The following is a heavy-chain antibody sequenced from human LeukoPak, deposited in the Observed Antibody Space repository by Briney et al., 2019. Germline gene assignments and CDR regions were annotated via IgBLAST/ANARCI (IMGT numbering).Heavy chain of an antibody. D-gene: IGHD2-15*01. J-gene: IGHJ4*02. CDR1: GFTFTTYA. Sequence: GGSLRLSCAASGFTFTTYAMSWVRQAPGKGLEWVSGISGSGASTYFAASVKGRFTISRDNAKNSLYLQMNSLRAEDTAVYYCARGGGYCSGGSCYRNDYWGQGTLVTVSS. CDR3: ARGGGYCSGGSCYRNDY. CDR2: ISGSGAST. V-gene: IGHV3-23*01.